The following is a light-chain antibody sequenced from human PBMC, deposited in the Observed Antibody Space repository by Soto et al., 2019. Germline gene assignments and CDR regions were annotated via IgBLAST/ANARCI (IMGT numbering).Light chain of an antibody. V-gene: IGKV1-5*01. CDR1: QSISSW. J-gene: IGKJ2*02. CDR2: DAS. Sequence: DIQMTQSPSTLSASVGDRVTITCRASQSISSWLAWYQQKPGKAPELLIYDASSLESGVPSRFSGSGSGTEFTLTISSLQPDDFATYYCQQYNSYPWTFGQGTKLEIK. CDR3: QQYNSYPWT.